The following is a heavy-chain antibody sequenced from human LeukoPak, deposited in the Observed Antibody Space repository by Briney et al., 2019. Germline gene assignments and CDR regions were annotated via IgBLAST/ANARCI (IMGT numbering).Heavy chain of an antibody. J-gene: IGHJ4*02. CDR3: ARAGSWKLNFDY. V-gene: IGHV4-59*01. CDR1: GGSLSSYY. CDR2: IYYSGNT. D-gene: IGHD6-13*01. Sequence: PSETLSLTCTVSGGSLSSYYWSWIRQPPGKGLEWIGYIYYSGNTNYNPSLKTRVTISVDTSKNQFSLKLSSVTAADTAVYYCARAGSWKLNFDYWGQGTLVTVSS.